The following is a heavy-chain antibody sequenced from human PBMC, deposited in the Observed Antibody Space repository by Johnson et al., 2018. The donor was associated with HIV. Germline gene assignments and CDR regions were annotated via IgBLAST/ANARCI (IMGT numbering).Heavy chain of an antibody. CDR3: TTDRATYDAFDI. D-gene: IGHD1-26*01. CDR2: LKSKRAGGAI. V-gene: IGHV3-15*01. Sequence: VQLVESGGGLVKPGGSLKLSCEASGFTFSNVWMHWVRQAPGRGLEWVGRLKSKRAGGAIDYAAPVKGRFTISRDDTKNTLYLQMNSLKTEDTAVYYCTTDRATYDAFDIWGQGTMVTVSS. CDR1: GFTFSNVW. J-gene: IGHJ3*02.